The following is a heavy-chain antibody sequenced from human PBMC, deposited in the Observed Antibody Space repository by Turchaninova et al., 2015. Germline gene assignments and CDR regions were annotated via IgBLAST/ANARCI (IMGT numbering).Heavy chain of an antibody. CDR3: AMTADPRDGWYGHLYYYYYGMDV. V-gene: IGHV4-59*11. D-gene: IGHD2-21*02. J-gene: IGHJ6*02. CDR1: GAALARHA. Sequence: VQLQEQGPGLVKPPEPLPGKVGGAALARHAGSGSRHPPVKGLECIEYIYETGDTKYNPSPKTRVTISLDTAKTQFSLKLTSVTAADTALYVCAMTADPRDGWYGHLYYYYYGMDVWGPGTTVTVSS. CDR2: IYETGDT.